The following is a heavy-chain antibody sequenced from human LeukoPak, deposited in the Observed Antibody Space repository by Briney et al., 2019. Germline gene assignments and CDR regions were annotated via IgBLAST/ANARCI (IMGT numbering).Heavy chain of an antibody. CDR3: ARDSIESYYFDY. Sequence: GGSLRLSCAASGFTFSSYGMSWVRQAPGKGLEWVAVISYDGSNKYYADSVKGRFTISRDNSKNTLYLQMNSLRAEDTAVYYCARDSIESYYFDYWGQGTLVTVSS. D-gene: IGHD2/OR15-2a*01. V-gene: IGHV3-30*03. CDR2: ISYDGSNK. CDR1: GFTFSSYG. J-gene: IGHJ4*02.